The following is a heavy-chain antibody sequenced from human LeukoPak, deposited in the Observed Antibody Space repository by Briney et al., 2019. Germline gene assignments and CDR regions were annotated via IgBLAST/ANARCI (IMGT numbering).Heavy chain of an antibody. CDR1: GGSFSGYY. CDR2: INHSGST. V-gene: IGHV4-34*01. Sequence: SETLSLTCAVYGGSFSGYYWSWIRQPPGKGLEWIGEINHSGSTNYNPSLRSRVTISVDTSKNQFSLKLTSVTAADTAVYYCAREGRHCSSTSCYTGYFDYWGQGTLVTVSS. D-gene: IGHD2-2*02. CDR3: AREGRHCSSTSCYTGYFDY. J-gene: IGHJ4*02.